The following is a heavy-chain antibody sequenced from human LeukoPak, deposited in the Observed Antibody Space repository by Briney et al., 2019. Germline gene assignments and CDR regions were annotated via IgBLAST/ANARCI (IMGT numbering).Heavy chain of an antibody. D-gene: IGHD3-10*01. J-gene: IGHJ4*02. CDR3: ARGRGSGTYYNTLFDY. V-gene: IGHV4-59*08. Sequence: SETLSLTCTVSGGSISSYYWSWIRQPPGKGLEWIGTIYHSGSTYYNPSLKSRVRISVDTSKNQFSLKLSSVTAADTAVYHCARGRGSGTYYNTLFDYWGQGTLVTVSS. CDR2: IYHSGST. CDR1: GGSISSYY.